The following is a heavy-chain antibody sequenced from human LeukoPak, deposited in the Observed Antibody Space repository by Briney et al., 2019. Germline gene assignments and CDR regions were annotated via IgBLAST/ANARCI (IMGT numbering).Heavy chain of an antibody. D-gene: IGHD6-6*01. CDR3: ARDLYSSSWWFDP. Sequence: GGSLRLSCAASGFTFSSYSMNWVRQAPGKGLEWVSSISSSSSYIYYADSMKGRFTISRDNAKNSLYLQMNSLRAEDTAVYYCARDLYSSSWWFDPWGQGTLVTVSS. CDR1: GFTFSSYS. V-gene: IGHV3-21*01. CDR2: ISSSSSYI. J-gene: IGHJ5*02.